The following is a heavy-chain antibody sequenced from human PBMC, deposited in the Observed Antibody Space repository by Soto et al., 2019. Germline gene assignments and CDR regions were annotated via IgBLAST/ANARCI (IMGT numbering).Heavy chain of an antibody. V-gene: IGHV4-59*01. Sequence: SETLSLTCTVSGGSISSYYWSWIRQPPGKGLEWIGYIYYSGSTNYNPSLKSRVTISVDTSKNQFSLKLSSVTAADTAVYYCARVDIAAAGTVFDYWGQGTLVT. D-gene: IGHD6-13*01. CDR1: GGSISSYY. J-gene: IGHJ4*02. CDR3: ARVDIAAAGTVFDY. CDR2: IYYSGST.